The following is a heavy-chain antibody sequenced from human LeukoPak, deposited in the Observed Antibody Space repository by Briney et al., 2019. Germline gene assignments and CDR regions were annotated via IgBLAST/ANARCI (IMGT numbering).Heavy chain of an antibody. D-gene: IGHD3-16*02. CDR2: INSDGSST. J-gene: IGHJ3*02. Sequence: PGGSLRLSCAASGFTFSSYWMHWVRQAPGKGLVWVSRINSDGSSTSYADSVKGRFTISRDNAKNTLYLQMNSLRAEDTAVYYCARSGAYYYVWGSYRSEAAFVDIWGQGTMVTVSS. CDR1: GFTFSSYW. CDR3: ARSGAYYYVWGSYRSEAAFVDI. V-gene: IGHV3-74*01.